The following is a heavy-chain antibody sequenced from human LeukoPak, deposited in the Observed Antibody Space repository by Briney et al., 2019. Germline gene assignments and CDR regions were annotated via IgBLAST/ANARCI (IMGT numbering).Heavy chain of an antibody. CDR3: ARRLSSSFEDMDV. Sequence: SETLSLTCTVSGGSISSSSYYWGWIRQPPGKGLEWIGSIYYSGSTYYNPSLKSRVTISVDTSMNQFSLKLSSVTAADTAVYYCARRLSSSFEDMDVWGKGTTVTVSS. D-gene: IGHD6-6*01. V-gene: IGHV4-39*01. CDR1: GGSISSSSYY. CDR2: IYYSGST. J-gene: IGHJ6*03.